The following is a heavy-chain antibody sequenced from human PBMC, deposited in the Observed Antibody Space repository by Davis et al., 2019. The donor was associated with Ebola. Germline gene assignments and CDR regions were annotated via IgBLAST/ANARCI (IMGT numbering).Heavy chain of an antibody. Sequence: ASVQVFCKASGYTFTGYYMHWVLQAPGQGLEWMGIINPSGGSTSYAQKFQGRVTMTRDTSISTAYMELSRLRSDDTAVYYCARDQRYLTDYWGQGTLVTVSS. CDR1: GYTFTGYY. D-gene: IGHD1-14*01. V-gene: IGHV1-46*01. CDR3: ARDQRYLTDY. J-gene: IGHJ4*02. CDR2: INPSGGST.